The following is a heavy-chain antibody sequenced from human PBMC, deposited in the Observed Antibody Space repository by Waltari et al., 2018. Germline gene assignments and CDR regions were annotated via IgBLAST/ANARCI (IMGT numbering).Heavy chain of an antibody. D-gene: IGHD1-7*01. V-gene: IGHV3-74*01. CDR1: GFTFRSYW. CDR3: ASGNSHAFDL. Sequence: EVQMVESGGSLVQPGGSLRGSCAASGFTFRSYWMHWVLQAPGKGTVWLSRINSDGSGKSYADSAKGRFTISRDNAKNTLFLQMNSLRVEDTAVYYCASGNSHAFDLWGQGTMVTVSS. J-gene: IGHJ3*01. CDR2: INSDGSGK.